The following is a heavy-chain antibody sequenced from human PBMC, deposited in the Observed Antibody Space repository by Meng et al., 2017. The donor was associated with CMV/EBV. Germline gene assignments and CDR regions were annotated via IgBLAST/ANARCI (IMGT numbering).Heavy chain of an antibody. CDR2: IDTDGTVT. CDR1: GFTFSDYW. CDR3: VRDLVGNRDS. D-gene: IGHD1-14*01. V-gene: IGHV3-74*03. Sequence: EVHVLESGGGLVRPGGSLRLSCADSGFTFSDYWMHWVRQAPGEGPVWVSRIDTDGTVTSYAESVRGRFTISRDNSKNTLYLQMNDLRAGDSGVYYCVRDLVGNRDSWGHGTLVTVSS. J-gene: IGHJ5*01.